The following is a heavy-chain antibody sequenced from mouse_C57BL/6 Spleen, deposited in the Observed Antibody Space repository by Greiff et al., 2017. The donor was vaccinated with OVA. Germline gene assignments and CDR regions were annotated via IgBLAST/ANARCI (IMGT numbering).Heavy chain of an antibody. V-gene: IGHV1-69*01. CDR1: GYTFTSYW. J-gene: IGHJ2*01. D-gene: IGHD2-2*01. CDR2: IDPSDSYT. CDR3: ARSGGMVTTDPYYFDY. Sequence: QVQLQQPGAELVMPGASVKLSCKASGYTFTSYWMHWVKQRPGQGLEWIGEIDPSDSYTNYNQKFKGKSTLTVDKSSSTAYMQLSSLTSEDSAIYYCARSGGMVTTDPYYFDYWGQGTTLTVSS.